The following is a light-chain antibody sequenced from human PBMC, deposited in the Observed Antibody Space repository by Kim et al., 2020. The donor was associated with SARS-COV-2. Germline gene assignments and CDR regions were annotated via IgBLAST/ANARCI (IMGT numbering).Light chain of an antibody. CDR3: SSYTSSSTSYVV. CDR1: SSDVGGYNY. V-gene: IGLV2-14*04. Sequence: SITISCTGTSSDVGGYNYVSWYQQHPGKAPKLMIYDVSKRPSGVSNRFSGSKSGNTASLTISGLQAEDEADYYCSSYTSSSTSYVVFGGGTQLTVL. J-gene: IGLJ2*01. CDR2: DVS.